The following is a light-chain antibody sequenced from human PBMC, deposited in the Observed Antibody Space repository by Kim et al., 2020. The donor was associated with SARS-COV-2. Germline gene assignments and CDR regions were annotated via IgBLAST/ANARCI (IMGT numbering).Light chain of an antibody. V-gene: IGKV1-5*01. Sequence: DIQMTQSPSTLSASIGDRVTITCRASQNLNTWLAWYQQKPGEAPKLLTSDASRLQNGVPSRFSGSVSGTEFTLTISNLQPDDFATFYCQQYHSSPPTFGQGTKVDIK. CDR3: QQYHSSPPT. CDR2: DAS. J-gene: IGKJ1*01. CDR1: QNLNTW.